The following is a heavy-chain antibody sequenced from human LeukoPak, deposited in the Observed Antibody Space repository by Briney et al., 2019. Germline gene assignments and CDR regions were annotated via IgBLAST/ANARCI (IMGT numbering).Heavy chain of an antibody. CDR3: ARDPYYYDSSGWSEDAFDI. D-gene: IGHD3-22*01. V-gene: IGHV1-69*06. CDR1: GGTFSSYA. J-gene: IGHJ3*02. CDR2: IIPIFGTA. Sequence: GASVKVSCKASGGTFSSYAISWVRQAPGQGLEWMGGIIPIFGTANYAQKFQGRVTITADKSTSTAYMELSSLRSEDTAVYYCARDPYYYDSSGWSEDAFDIWGQGTMVTVSS.